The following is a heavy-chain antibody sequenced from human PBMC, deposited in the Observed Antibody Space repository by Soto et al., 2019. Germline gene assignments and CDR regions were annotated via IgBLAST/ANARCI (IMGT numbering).Heavy chain of an antibody. CDR2: ISGSGGST. CDR1: GCTFSSYA. V-gene: IGHV3-23*01. CDR3: AKTVYYDFWSGPSRFDY. J-gene: IGHJ4*02. D-gene: IGHD3-3*01. Sequence: EVQLLESGGGLVQPGGSLRLSCAASGCTFSSYAMSWVRQAPGKGLEWVSAISGSGGSTYYADSVKGRFTISRDNSKNTLYLQMNSLRAEDTAVYYCAKTVYYDFWSGPSRFDYWGQGTLVTVSS.